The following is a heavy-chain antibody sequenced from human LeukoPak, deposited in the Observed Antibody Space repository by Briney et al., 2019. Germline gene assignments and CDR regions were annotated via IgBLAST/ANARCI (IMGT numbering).Heavy chain of an antibody. Sequence: SVKVPCKASGGTFSSYAISWVRQAPGQGLEWMGGIIPIFGTANYAQKFQGRVTITADESTSTAYMELSSLRSEDTAVYYCARVHRAQEVRLAAAGSFDYWGQGTLVTVSS. CDR2: IIPIFGTA. CDR3: ARVHRAQEVRLAAAGSFDY. J-gene: IGHJ4*02. V-gene: IGHV1-69*13. D-gene: IGHD6-13*01. CDR1: GGTFSSYA.